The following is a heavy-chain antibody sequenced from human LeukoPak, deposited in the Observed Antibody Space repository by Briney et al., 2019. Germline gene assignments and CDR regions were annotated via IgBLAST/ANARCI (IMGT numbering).Heavy chain of an antibody. V-gene: IGHV1-2*02. Sequence: ASVKVSCKASGYTFTGYYMHWVRQAPGQGLEWMGWINPNSGGTNYAQKFQGRVTMTRDTSISTAYMELSRLRSDDTAVYYCARTHLYSKYYYYYYMDVWGKGTTVTVS. CDR2: INPNSGGT. CDR1: GYTFTGYY. J-gene: IGHJ6*03. D-gene: IGHD4-11*01. CDR3: ARTHLYSKYYYYYYMDV.